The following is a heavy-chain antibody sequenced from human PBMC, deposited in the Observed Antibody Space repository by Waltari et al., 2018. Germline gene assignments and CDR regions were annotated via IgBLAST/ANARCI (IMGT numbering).Heavy chain of an antibody. CDR1: GFTFSRYW. Sequence: EVPLVESGGGLVQPGGSLRLSCAASGFTFSRYWMHWVRQVPGKGLVWVSRVNSDGGSKGYADSVNGRFTISRDNAKSTLYLQMSSLRADDSAVYYCASWKFCTGGNCYGWGYWGQGTLVTVSS. J-gene: IGHJ4*02. D-gene: IGHD2-15*01. CDR2: VNSDGGSK. V-gene: IGHV3-74*01. CDR3: ASWKFCTGGNCYGWGY.